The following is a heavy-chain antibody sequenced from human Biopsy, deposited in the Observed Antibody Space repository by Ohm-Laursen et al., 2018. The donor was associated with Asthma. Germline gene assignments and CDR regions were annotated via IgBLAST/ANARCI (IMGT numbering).Heavy chain of an antibody. D-gene: IGHD5-12*01. Sequence: GATVKISCNASGGTFSRYAISWVRQAPGQGLEWMGGIIPIFGTSNYAQKFQGRVTFTADESTSSAYMELSSLRSEDTAVYYCATGYSGSDRIVYHYSGMEVWGQGTTVTVSS. V-gene: IGHV1-69*13. CDR2: IIPIFGTS. CDR1: GGTFSRYA. CDR3: ATGYSGSDRIVYHYSGMEV. J-gene: IGHJ6*02.